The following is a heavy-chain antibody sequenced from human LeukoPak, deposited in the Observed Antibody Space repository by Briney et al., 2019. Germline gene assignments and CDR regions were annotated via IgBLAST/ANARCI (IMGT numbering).Heavy chain of an antibody. Sequence: GGSLRLSCAASGFTFSSYAMSWVRQAPGKGLEWVSAISGSGGSTYYADSVKGRFTISRDNSKNTLYLQMNSLRAEDTAVYYCARAKGPYYYDSSGYYFDYWGQGTLVTVSS. CDR1: GFTFSSYA. J-gene: IGHJ4*02. V-gene: IGHV3-23*01. D-gene: IGHD3-22*01. CDR2: ISGSGGST. CDR3: ARAKGPYYYDSSGYYFDY.